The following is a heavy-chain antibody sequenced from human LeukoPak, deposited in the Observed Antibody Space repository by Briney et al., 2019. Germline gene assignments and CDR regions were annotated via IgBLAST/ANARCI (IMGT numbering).Heavy chain of an antibody. CDR2: ISSSSSYI. Sequence: NPGGSLRLSCAASGFTFSSYGMNWVRQAPGKGLEWVSFISSSSSYINHADSVKGRFTISRDNAKNSLYLQMNSLRAEDTAVYYCARDTPYSSSWETPLIDYWGQGTLVTVSS. J-gene: IGHJ4*02. D-gene: IGHD6-13*01. CDR3: ARDTPYSSSWETPLIDY. V-gene: IGHV3-21*01. CDR1: GFTFSSYG.